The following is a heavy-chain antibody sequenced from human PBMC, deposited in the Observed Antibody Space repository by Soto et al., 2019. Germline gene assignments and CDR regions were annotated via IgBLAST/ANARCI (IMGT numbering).Heavy chain of an antibody. J-gene: IGHJ4*02. V-gene: IGHV3-23*01. Sequence: GGSLRLSCAASGFTFSSYAMSWVRQAPGKGLEWVSAISGSGGSTYYADSVKGRFTISRDNSKNTLYLQMNSLRAEDTAVYYCAKDQSIRHSSSWFSDYWGQGTLVTVS. CDR1: GFTFSSYA. CDR3: AKDQSIRHSSSWFSDY. CDR2: ISGSGGST. D-gene: IGHD6-13*01.